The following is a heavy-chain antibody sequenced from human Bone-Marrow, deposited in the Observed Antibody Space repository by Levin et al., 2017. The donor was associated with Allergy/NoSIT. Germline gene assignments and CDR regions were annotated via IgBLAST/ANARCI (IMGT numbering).Heavy chain of an antibody. CDR3: ARLKWNQSGPKVDRFDL. V-gene: IGHV3-33*05. J-gene: IGHJ4*02. CDR2: ILSDGTDK. Sequence: PGGSLRLSCEATGFTFSRYDMHWVRQAPGKGLEWLASILSDGTDKFYADSVKGRFTISRDNSRNALYLEVNSLRVEDTAVYFCARLKWNQSGPKVDRFDLWGQGTLVTVSS. D-gene: IGHD1-20*01. CDR1: GFTFSRYD.